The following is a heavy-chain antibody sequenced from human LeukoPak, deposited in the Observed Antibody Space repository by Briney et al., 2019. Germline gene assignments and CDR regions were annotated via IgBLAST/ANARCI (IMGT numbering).Heavy chain of an antibody. CDR1: RITFTYW. J-gene: IGHJ4*02. V-gene: IGHV3-7*01. D-gene: IGHD3-3*01. CDR3: ASSFSDDFWSGHF. CDR2: IKQDGGEK. Sequence: GGSLRLSCAASRITFTYWMSWVRQAPGKGLEWVANIKQDGGEKYYVDSVKGRFTISRDNAKKSLFLQMNSLRAQDTAVYYCASSFSDDFWSGHFWGQGTLVTVSS.